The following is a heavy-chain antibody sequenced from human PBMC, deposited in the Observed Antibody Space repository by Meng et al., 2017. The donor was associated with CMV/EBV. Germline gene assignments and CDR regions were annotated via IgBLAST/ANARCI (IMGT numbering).Heavy chain of an antibody. V-gene: IGHV1-69*12. CDR3: AREGGIVVVPAAPGWFDP. Sequence: QVQVGQDGAEVKKPGPSVKVSCKASGGTFSSYAISWVRQAPGQGLEWMGGIIPIFGTANYAQKFQGRVTITADESTSTAYMELSSLRSEDTAVYYCAREGGIVVVPAAPGWFDPWGQGTLVTVSS. CDR2: IIPIFGTA. J-gene: IGHJ5*02. D-gene: IGHD2-2*01. CDR1: GGTFSSYA.